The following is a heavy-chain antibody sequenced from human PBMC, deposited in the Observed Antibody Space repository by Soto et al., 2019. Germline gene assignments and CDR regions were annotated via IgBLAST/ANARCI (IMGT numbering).Heavy chain of an antibody. CDR1: GFTFSSYA. Sequence: QVQLVESGGGVVQPGRSLRLSCAASGFTFSSYAMHWVRQAPGKGLEWVAGISYAGSNKYYANSVKGRFTISRDNSKNTLDLQMNSLRAEDTAVYFWGRVYEENQLRLQAPCYLGQGTLVTVSS. D-gene: IGHD2-2*01. CDR2: ISYAGSNK. CDR3: GRVYEENQLRLQAPCY. J-gene: IGHJ4*02. V-gene: IGHV3-30-3*01.